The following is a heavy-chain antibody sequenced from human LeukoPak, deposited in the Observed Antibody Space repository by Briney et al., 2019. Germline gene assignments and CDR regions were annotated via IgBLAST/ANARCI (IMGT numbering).Heavy chain of an antibody. CDR1: GGSISSYY. CDR2: IYYSGST. V-gene: IGHV4-59*12. Sequence: SSETLSLTCTVSGGSISSYYWSWIRQPPGKGLEWIGYIYYSGSTNYNPSLKSRVTISVDTSKNQFSLKLSSVTAADTAVYYCARATYVYSSSWRLKGNFDYWGQGTLVTVSS. D-gene: IGHD6-13*01. J-gene: IGHJ4*02. CDR3: ARATYVYSSSWRLKGNFDY.